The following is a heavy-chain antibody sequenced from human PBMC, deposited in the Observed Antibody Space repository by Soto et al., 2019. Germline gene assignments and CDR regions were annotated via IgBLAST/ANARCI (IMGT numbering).Heavy chain of an antibody. D-gene: IGHD3-3*01. CDR1: GDRFTSYW. CDR3: ARHARTKFGVDILTYDY. J-gene: IGHJ4*02. V-gene: IGHV5-51*01. Sequence: PGESLKISCKGSGDRFTSYWIGWVRQMPGKGLEWMGIIYPGDSDTRYNPSFQGQVTISADKSISTAYLQWSSLKASDTAMYYCARHARTKFGVDILTYDYWGQGTLVTVSS. CDR2: IYPGDSDT.